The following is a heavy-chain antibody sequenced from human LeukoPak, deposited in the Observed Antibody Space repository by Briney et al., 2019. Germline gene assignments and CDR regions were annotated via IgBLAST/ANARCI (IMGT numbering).Heavy chain of an antibody. CDR3: ARDTEHYYDSSGYWD. CDR1: GFTFSSYG. CDR2: IWYDGSNK. D-gene: IGHD3-22*01. Sequence: PGGSLRLSCAASGFTFSSYGMHWVRQAPGKGLEWVAVIWYDGSNKYYADSVKGRFTISRDNSKNTLYLQMNSLRAEDTAVYYCARDTEHYYDSSGYWDWGRGTLVTVSS. J-gene: IGHJ4*02. V-gene: IGHV3-33*01.